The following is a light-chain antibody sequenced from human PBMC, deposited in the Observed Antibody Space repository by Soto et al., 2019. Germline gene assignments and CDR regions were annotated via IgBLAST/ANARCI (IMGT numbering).Light chain of an antibody. Sequence: ETVLTQSPGTLPLPPGERATLSCRASQSVSSSYLSWYQQKPGQAPRLLIYGASSRATGIPDRFSGSGSGTDFALTISRLQPEDFAVYYCQQYGTSRTFGQGTKVDIK. CDR2: GAS. J-gene: IGKJ1*01. CDR1: QSVSSSY. CDR3: QQYGTSRT. V-gene: IGKV3-20*01.